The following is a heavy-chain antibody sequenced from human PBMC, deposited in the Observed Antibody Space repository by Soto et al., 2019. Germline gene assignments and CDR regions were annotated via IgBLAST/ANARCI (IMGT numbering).Heavy chain of an antibody. V-gene: IGHV3-30-3*01. J-gene: IGHJ4*02. CDR1: GFTFSTYA. D-gene: IGHD6-19*01. Sequence: QVQLVESGGGVVQPGRSLRLSCAASGFTFSTYAMHWVRQAPGKGLEWVAVISYDGSNKYYADSVKGRFTISRDNSKNTLYLQMNSLRAEDTVVYYCARYKSPYSSGWHNRHFDYWGQGTLVTVSS. CDR2: ISYDGSNK. CDR3: ARYKSPYSSGWHNRHFDY.